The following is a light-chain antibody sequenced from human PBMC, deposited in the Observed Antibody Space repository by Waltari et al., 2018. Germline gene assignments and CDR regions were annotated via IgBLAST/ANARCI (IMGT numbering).Light chain of an antibody. CDR3: NSYAGSSSWV. CDR1: SSDVGFYNY. Sequence: QSALTQPAPVSGSPGQSITISCTGTSSDVGFYNYVPWYQQHPGKAPKLMIYDVSERPSGVSNRFSGSKSGNTASLTISGLQAEDEADYYCNSYAGSSSWVFGGGTKLTVL. J-gene: IGLJ3*02. CDR2: DVS. V-gene: IGLV2-14*01.